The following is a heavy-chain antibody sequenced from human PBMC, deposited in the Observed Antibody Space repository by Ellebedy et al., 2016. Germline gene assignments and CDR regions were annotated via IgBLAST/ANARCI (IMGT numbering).Heavy chain of an antibody. CDR1: GFTRATYS. D-gene: IGHD2-15*01. Sequence: GGSLRLXXAASGFTRATYSMTWVRQAPGKGLQYVSTITSTEFDTYYADSVKGRFTISRDNSKNTLYLQMSSLRTEDTAVYYCVKDPGADNWYFHLWGRGTLVTVSS. CDR3: VKDPGADNWYFHL. V-gene: IGHV3-64D*06. CDR2: ITSTEFDT. J-gene: IGHJ2*01.